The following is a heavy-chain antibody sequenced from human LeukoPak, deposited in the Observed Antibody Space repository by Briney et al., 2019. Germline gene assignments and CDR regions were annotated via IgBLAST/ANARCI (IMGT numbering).Heavy chain of an antibody. CDR3: ARHTNSADSSGWYGHRRYFDL. CDR1: GGSISSSTYY. D-gene: IGHD6-19*01. J-gene: IGHJ2*01. V-gene: IGHV4-39*01. Sequence: SETLSLTCTVSGGSISSSTYYWGWIRQSPGKGLEWIGSIYYSGSTYYGPSLKSRLTMSVDTSKNQFSLKLSSVIAADTAVYYCARHTNSADSSGWYGHRRYFDLWGRGTLVAVSS. CDR2: IYYSGST.